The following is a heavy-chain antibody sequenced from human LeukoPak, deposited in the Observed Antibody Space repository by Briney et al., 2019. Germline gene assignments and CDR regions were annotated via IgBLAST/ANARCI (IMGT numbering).Heavy chain of an antibody. CDR1: GCTFDEQA. CDR3: AREGAGYRGYDYDYFYAMDV. CDR2: INGNGGST. V-gene: IGHV3-20*04. J-gene: IGHJ6*02. D-gene: IGHD5-12*01. Sequence: GGSLTLSCLASGCTFDEQAMNWVGQVPGEGREWVSGINGNGGSTGYADSVKGRFTISRDNAKNSVYLQMSSLRAEDTALYYCAREGAGYRGYDYDYFYAMDVWGQGTTVTVSS.